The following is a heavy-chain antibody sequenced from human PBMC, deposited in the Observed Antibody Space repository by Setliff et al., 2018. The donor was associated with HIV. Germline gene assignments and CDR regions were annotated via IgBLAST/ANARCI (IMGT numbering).Heavy chain of an antibody. CDR1: GYTFTSYA. D-gene: IGHD1-26*01. Sequence: EASVKVSCKASGYTFTSYAMHWVRQAPGQRLEWMGWINAGNGNTKYSQKFQGRVTITRDTSASTAYMELSSLRSEDTAVYYCARVLGPFGIVGALDAFDIWGQGTMVTVSS. CDR3: ARVLGPFGIVGALDAFDI. V-gene: IGHV1-3*01. CDR2: INAGNGNT. J-gene: IGHJ3*02.